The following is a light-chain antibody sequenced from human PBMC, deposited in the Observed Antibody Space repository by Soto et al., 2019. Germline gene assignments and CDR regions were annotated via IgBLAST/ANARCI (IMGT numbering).Light chain of an antibody. CDR3: SSYAGSSNVV. Sequence: QSALTQPPSASGSPGQSVTISCTGTSSDVGGYNYVSWYQQHPDKAPKLMIYEVTKRPSGVPDRFSGSKSGNTASLTVSGLQAEDEDDYYCSSYAGSSNVVFGGGTKLTVL. CDR2: EVT. V-gene: IGLV2-8*01. J-gene: IGLJ2*01. CDR1: SSDVGGYNY.